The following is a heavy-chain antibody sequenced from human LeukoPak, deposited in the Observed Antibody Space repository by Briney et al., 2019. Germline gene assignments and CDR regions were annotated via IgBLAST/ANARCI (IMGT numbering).Heavy chain of an antibody. V-gene: IGHV3-7*01. CDR3: ARVSPFGELARAPYYFDY. CDR2: TKREGSEK. CDR1: GFPFSSSW. D-gene: IGHD3-10*01. Sequence: QPGGSLRLSCAASGFPFSSSWMSWVRQAPGKGLEWLANTKREGSEKYYVDSVKGRFTISRDNAKNSLYLQMNSLRAEDTAVYYCARVSPFGELARAPYYFDYWGQGTLVTVSS. J-gene: IGHJ4*02.